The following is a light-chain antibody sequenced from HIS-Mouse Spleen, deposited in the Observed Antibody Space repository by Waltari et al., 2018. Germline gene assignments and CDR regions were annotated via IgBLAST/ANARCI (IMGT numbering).Light chain of an antibody. Sequence: SYALTQPPSVSVSPGQTARNTCSAVAYPKKYAYWYQQKSDQAPVLVIYEDSKRPSAIPERFSGSSSGTMATLTISGAQVEDEADYYCYSTDSSGNHRVFGGGTKLTVL. CDR3: YSTDSSGNHRV. CDR2: EDS. J-gene: IGLJ2*01. CDR1: AYPKKY. V-gene: IGLV3-10*01.